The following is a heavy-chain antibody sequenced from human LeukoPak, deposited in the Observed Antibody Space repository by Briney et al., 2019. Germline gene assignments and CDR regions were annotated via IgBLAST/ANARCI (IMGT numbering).Heavy chain of an antibody. Sequence: SETLSLTCTVSGGSISSGGYYWSWIRQPPGKGLEWIGYIYHSGSTYYNPSLKSRVTISVDRSKDQFSLKLSSVTAADTAVYYCARHSYGDYEWFDPWGQGTLVTVSS. J-gene: IGHJ5*02. CDR1: GGSISSGGYY. CDR3: ARHSYGDYEWFDP. V-gene: IGHV4-30-2*01. D-gene: IGHD4-17*01. CDR2: IYHSGST.